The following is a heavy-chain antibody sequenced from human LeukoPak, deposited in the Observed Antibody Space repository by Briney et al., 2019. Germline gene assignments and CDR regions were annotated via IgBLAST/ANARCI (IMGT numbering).Heavy chain of an antibody. CDR2: INPSGGST. V-gene: IGHV1-46*01. CDR3: ARDYYDSSGYYGTLFDY. D-gene: IGHD3-22*01. J-gene: IGHJ4*02. Sequence: ASVKVSCKASGYTFTGYYMHWVRQAPGQGLEWMGIINPSGGSTSYAQKFQGRVTMTRDTSTSTVYMELSSLRSEDTAVYYCARDYYDSSGYYGTLFDYWGQGTLVTVSS. CDR1: GYTFTGYY.